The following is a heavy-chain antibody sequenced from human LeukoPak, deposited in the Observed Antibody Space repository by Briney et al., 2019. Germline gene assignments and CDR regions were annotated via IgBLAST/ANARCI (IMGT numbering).Heavy chain of an antibody. D-gene: IGHD4-17*01. J-gene: IGHJ4*02. Sequence: SETLSLTCTVSGGSISSGGYYWSWIRQPPGKGLEWIGSIYYSGSTYYNPSLKSRVTISVDTSKNQFSLNLSSVTAADTAVYYCARLATVPSGGFDYWGQGTLVTVSS. CDR2: IYYSGST. CDR3: ARLATVPSGGFDY. CDR1: GGSISSGGYY. V-gene: IGHV4-39*01.